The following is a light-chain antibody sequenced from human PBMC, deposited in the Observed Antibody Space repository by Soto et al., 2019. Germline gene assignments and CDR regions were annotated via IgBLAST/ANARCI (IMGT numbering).Light chain of an antibody. CDR1: QSVSSN. CDR2: GAS. V-gene: IGKV3-15*01. Sequence: EIVMTQSPATLSVSPGERATLSCRASQSVSSNLAWYQQKPGQAPRLLIYGASTRATGIPARFSGSGSGTDFTLTISSLEPEDFATYYCQQSYSTPTFGQGTKVEIK. CDR3: QQSYSTPT. J-gene: IGKJ2*01.